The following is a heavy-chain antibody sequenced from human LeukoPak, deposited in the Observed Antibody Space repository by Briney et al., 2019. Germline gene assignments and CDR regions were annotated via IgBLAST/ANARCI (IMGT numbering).Heavy chain of an antibody. D-gene: IGHD6-19*01. J-gene: IGHJ6*02. CDR3: ARSSGTWLVAPSDYYYSGMNV. V-gene: IGHV4-59*08. CDR1: GGSISSYY. CDR2: IYYSGST. Sequence: SETLSLTCTVSGGSISSYYWSWIRQPPGKGLEWIGYIYYSGSTNYNPSLKSRVTISVDTSKNQFSLKLSSVTAADTAVYYCARSSGTWLVAPSDYYYSGMNVWGQGTTVTVSS.